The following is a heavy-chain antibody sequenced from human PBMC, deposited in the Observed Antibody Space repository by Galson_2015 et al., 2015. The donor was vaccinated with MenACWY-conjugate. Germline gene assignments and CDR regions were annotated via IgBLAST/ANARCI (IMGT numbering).Heavy chain of an antibody. Sequence: SETLSLTCVVSGGSIISSSWWTWVRQPPGKGLEWIGEVYHIGNTNYNPSLKSRVTISIDTSKNQFSLTLRSVTAADTAVYYCARDRSDNSASLRFFDYWGQGALVTVSS. J-gene: IGHJ4*02. D-gene: IGHD6-19*01. CDR3: ARDRSDNSASLRFFDY. V-gene: IGHV4/OR15-8*02. CDR1: GGSIISSSW. CDR2: VYHIGNT.